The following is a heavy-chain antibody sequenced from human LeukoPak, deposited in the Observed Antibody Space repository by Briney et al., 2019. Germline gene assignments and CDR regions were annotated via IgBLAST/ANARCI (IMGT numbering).Heavy chain of an antibody. J-gene: IGHJ6*03. CDR1: GFTFSDYY. CDR3: AKSSSGWYGYYMDV. Sequence: GGSLRLSCAASGFTFSDYYMSWIRQAPGKGLEWVSYISSSGSTIYYADSVKGRFTISRDNSKNTLYLQMNSLRAEDTAVYYCAKSSSGWYGYYMDVWGKGTTVTVSS. D-gene: IGHD6-19*01. CDR2: ISSSGSTI. V-gene: IGHV3-11*01.